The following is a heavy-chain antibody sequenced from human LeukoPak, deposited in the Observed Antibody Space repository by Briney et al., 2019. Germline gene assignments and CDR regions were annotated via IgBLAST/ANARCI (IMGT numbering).Heavy chain of an antibody. D-gene: IGHD2-2*01. CDR1: GGSISSGSYY. CDR3: AQGTRTRYYFDY. J-gene: IGHJ4*02. CDR2: IYTSGST. Sequence: KVSETLSLTCTVSGGSISSGSYYWSWIRQPAGKGLEWIGRIYTSGSTNYNPSLKSRVTISVDTSKNQFSLKLSSVTAADTAVYYCAQGTRTRYYFDYWGQGTLVTVSS. V-gene: IGHV4-61*02.